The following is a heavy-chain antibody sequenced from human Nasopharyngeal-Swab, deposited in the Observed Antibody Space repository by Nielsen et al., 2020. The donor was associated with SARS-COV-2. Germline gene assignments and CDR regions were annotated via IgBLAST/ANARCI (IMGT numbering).Heavy chain of an antibody. CDR2: ISSSGSTI. V-gene: IGHV3-11*04. D-gene: IGHD3-22*01. J-gene: IGHJ4*02. Sequence: GGSLRLSCAASGFTFSDYYMSWIRQAPGKGLEWVSYISSSGSTIYYADSVKGRFTISRDNAKNSLYLQMNSLRAEDTAVYYCARDYPHYDSSGYYPSHFDYWGQGTLVTVSS. CDR1: GFTFSDYY. CDR3: ARDYPHYDSSGYYPSHFDY.